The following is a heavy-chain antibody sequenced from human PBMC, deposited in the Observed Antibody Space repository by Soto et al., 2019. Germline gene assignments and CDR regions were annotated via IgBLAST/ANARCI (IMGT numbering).Heavy chain of an antibody. CDR2: IYNSGST. V-gene: IGHV4-30-4*08. CDR1: GGSISSGDYY. CDR3: ASGYYDILTGRDTKYYFDY. Sequence: SETLSLTCTVPGGSISSGDYYWSWIRQHPGKGLEWIGHIYNSGSTYYNPSLKSRVMISVDTSKNQFSLNLSSVTAADTAVYYCASGYYDILTGRDTKYYFDYWGQGALVTVSS. J-gene: IGHJ4*02. D-gene: IGHD3-9*01.